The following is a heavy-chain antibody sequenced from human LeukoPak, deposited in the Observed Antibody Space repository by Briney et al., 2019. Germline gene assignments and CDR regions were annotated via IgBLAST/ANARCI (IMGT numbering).Heavy chain of an antibody. CDR2: IKSKTDGGTT. CDR3: TTDSPYASGSYWDPHYFDY. Sequence: GGSLRLSCAASGFTFSSYEMNWVRQAPGKGLEWVGRIKSKTDGGTTDYAAPVKGRFTISRDDSKNTLYLQMNSLKTEDTAVYYCTTDSPYASGSYWDPHYFDYWGQGTLVTVSS. J-gene: IGHJ4*02. CDR1: GFTFSSYE. D-gene: IGHD1-26*01. V-gene: IGHV3-15*01.